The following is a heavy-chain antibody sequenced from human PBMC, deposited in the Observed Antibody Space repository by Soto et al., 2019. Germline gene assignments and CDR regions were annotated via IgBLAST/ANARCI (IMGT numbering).Heavy chain of an antibody. Sequence: QVQLVESGGGVVQPGRSLRLSCAASGFTFSSYGMHWVRQAPGKGLEWVAVISYDGSNKYYADSVKGRCTISRDNSKNTMYLQMNRLRAEDTAVYYCAKDLDWVVNGDPPTDYSYYYGMDVWGQGTTVTVSS. D-gene: IGHD4-17*01. CDR3: AKDLDWVVNGDPPTDYSYYYGMDV. CDR2: ISYDGSNK. J-gene: IGHJ6*02. V-gene: IGHV3-30*18. CDR1: GFTFSSYG.